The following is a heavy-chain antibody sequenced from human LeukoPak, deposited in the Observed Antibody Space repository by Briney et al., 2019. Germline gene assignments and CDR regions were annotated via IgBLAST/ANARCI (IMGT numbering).Heavy chain of an antibody. CDR3: ARVGYCSSTRCRRFNDAFDI. J-gene: IGHJ3*02. Sequence: ASVKVSCKASGGTFSSYAISWVRQAPGQGLEWMGGIIPIFGTANYAQKFQGRVTITTDESTSTAYMELSSLRSEDTAVYYCARVGYCSSTRCRRFNDAFDIWGQGTMVTVSS. V-gene: IGHV1-69*05. CDR2: IIPIFGTA. D-gene: IGHD2-2*03. CDR1: GGTFSSYA.